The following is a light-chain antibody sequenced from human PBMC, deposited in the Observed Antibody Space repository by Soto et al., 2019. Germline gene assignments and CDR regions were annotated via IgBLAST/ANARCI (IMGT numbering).Light chain of an antibody. J-gene: IGKJ4*01. CDR1: QSISSW. CDR3: QQYNSYSAT. Sequence: DIQMTQSPSTLSASVGDRVTITCRASQSISSWLAWYQQKPGKAPNLLIHDASNLESGVPPRFSGSGSRTEFTLTISGLQPDDFATYYCQQYNSYSATFGGGTKVEIK. CDR2: DAS. V-gene: IGKV1-5*01.